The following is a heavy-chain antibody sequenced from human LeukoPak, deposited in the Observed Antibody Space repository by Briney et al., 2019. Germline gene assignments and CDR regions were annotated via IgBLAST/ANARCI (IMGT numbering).Heavy chain of an antibody. CDR3: TTYYDFWSGYDWFDP. CDR1: GLTFSNAW. J-gene: IGHJ5*02. Sequence: GGSLRLSCVASGLTFSNAWMSWVRQAPGKGLEWVGRIKSKTDGGTTDYAAPVKGRFTISRDDSKNTLYLQMNSLKTEDTAVYYCTTYYDFWSGYDWFDPWGQGTLVTVSS. D-gene: IGHD3-3*01. V-gene: IGHV3-15*01. CDR2: IKSKTDGGTT.